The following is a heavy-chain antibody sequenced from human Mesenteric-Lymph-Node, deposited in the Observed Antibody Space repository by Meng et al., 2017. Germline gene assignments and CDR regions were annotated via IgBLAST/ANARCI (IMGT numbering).Heavy chain of an antibody. Sequence: LTGAASGFTFSSYSMNWVRQAPGKGLEWVSSISSSSSYIYYADSVKGRFTISRDNAKNSLYLQMNSLRAEDTAVYYCARDRKGIAAAAPGDYWGQGTLVTVSS. CDR1: GFTFSSYS. CDR3: ARDRKGIAAAAPGDY. D-gene: IGHD6-13*01. J-gene: IGHJ4*02. CDR2: ISSSSSYI. V-gene: IGHV3-21*01.